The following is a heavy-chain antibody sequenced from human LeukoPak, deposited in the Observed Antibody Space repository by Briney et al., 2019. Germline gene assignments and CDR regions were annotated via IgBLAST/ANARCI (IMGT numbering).Heavy chain of an antibody. J-gene: IGHJ4*02. CDR2: IYYSGST. CDR3: ASLRDSSGYYFDY. V-gene: IGHV4-59*01. D-gene: IGHD3-22*01. CDR1: GGSISSYY. Sequence: SETLSLTCTVSGGSISSYYWSWIRQPPGKGLEWIGYIYYSGSTNYNPSLKSRVTISVDTSENQFSLKLSSVTAADTAVYYCASLRDSSGYYFDYWGQGTLVTVSS.